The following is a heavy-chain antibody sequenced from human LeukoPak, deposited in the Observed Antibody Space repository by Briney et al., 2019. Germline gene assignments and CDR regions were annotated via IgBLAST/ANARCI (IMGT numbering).Heavy chain of an antibody. CDR3: ARELGIAAPLGY. V-gene: IGHV3-21*01. D-gene: IGHD6-13*01. J-gene: IGHJ4*02. CDR1: GCTFSSYS. Sequence: GPLRLSCAASGCTFSSYSMNWVRQAPGKGLEWVSSISSSSSYIYYADSVKGRFTISRDNAKNSLYLQMNSLRAEDTAVYYCARELGIAAPLGYWGQGTLVTVSS. CDR2: ISSSSSYI.